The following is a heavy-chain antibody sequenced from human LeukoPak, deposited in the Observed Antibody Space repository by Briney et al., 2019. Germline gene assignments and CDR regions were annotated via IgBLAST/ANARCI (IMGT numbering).Heavy chain of an antibody. Sequence: SVKVSCKASGGTFSSYAISWVRQAPGQGLEWMGRIIPILGIANYAQKFQGRVTITADKSTSTAYMGLSSLRSEDTAVYYCAREGDSSLDYWGQGTLVTVSS. CDR1: GGTFSSYA. V-gene: IGHV1-69*04. CDR3: AREGDSSLDY. CDR2: IIPILGIA. D-gene: IGHD6-13*01. J-gene: IGHJ4*02.